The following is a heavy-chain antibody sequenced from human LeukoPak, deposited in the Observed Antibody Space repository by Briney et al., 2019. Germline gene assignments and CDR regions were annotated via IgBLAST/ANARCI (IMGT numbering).Heavy chain of an antibody. D-gene: IGHD6-13*01. J-gene: IGHJ4*02. Sequence: GRSLRLSCAASGLTFSSYGMHWVRQAPGKGLEWVAVIWYDGSNKYYADSVKGRFTISRDNSKNTLYLQMNSLRAEDTAVYYCAKDGSSSWYLLPLDYWGQGTLVTVSS. CDR2: IWYDGSNK. CDR3: AKDGSSSWYLLPLDY. CDR1: GLTFSSYG. V-gene: IGHV3-33*06.